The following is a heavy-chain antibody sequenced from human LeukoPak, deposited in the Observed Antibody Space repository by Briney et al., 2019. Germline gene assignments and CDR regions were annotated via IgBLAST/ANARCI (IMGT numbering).Heavy chain of an antibody. V-gene: IGHV4-34*01. D-gene: IGHD2-2*01. CDR1: GGSFSGYY. CDR3: ARADIVVVPAAPAVYGMDV. J-gene: IGHJ6*02. CDR2: INHSGST. Sequence: SETLSLTCAVYGGSFSGYYWSWIRQPPGKGLEWIGEINHSGSTNYNPSLKSRVTISVDTSKNQFSLKLSSVTAADTAVYYCARADIVVVPAAPAVYGMDVRGQGTTVTVSS.